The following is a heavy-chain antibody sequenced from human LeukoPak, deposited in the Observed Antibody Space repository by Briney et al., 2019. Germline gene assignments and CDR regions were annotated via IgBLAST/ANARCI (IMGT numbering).Heavy chain of an antibody. CDR2: MNPNSGNT. Sequence: ASVKVSCKASGYTFTSYDINWVRQATGQGLEWMGWMNPNSGNTGYAQKFQGRVTMTRNTSISTAYMELSSLRSEDTAVYYCARGENYYGSGSPTGDYWGQGTLVTVSS. CDR3: ARGENYYGSGSPTGDY. J-gene: IGHJ4*02. D-gene: IGHD3-10*01. CDR1: GYTFTSYD. V-gene: IGHV1-8*01.